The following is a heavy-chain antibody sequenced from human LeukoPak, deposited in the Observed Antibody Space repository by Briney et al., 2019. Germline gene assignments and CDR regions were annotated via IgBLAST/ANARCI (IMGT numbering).Heavy chain of an antibody. D-gene: IGHD3-22*01. CDR2: INPNSGGT. CDR1: GYSITGYY. Sequence: ASVKVSCKASGYSITGYYIHWVRQAPGQGLEWMGWINPNSGGTNYAQKFQGRVTMTRDTSISTAYMELSRLRSDDTAVYYCARETREDSSGYYYVGAFDIWGQGTKVTVSS. CDR3: ARETREDSSGYYYVGAFDI. J-gene: IGHJ3*02. V-gene: IGHV1-2*02.